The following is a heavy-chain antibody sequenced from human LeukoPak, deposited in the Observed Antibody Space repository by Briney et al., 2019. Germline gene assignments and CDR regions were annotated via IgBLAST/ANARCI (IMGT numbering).Heavy chain of an antibody. D-gene: IGHD6-13*01. Sequence: SETLSLTCTVSGGSISSSSYYWGWIRQPPGKGLEWIGSIYYSGSTYYNPSLKSRVTISVDTSKNQFSLKLSSVTAADTAMYYCARPGIAAAGPIDYYGMDVWGQGTTVTVSS. J-gene: IGHJ6*02. CDR3: ARPGIAAAGPIDYYGMDV. CDR1: GGSISSSSYY. CDR2: IYYSGST. V-gene: IGHV4-39*01.